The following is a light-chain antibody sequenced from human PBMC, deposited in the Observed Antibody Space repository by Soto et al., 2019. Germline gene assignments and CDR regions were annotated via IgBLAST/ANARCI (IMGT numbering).Light chain of an antibody. CDR1: QSISNS. V-gene: IGKV3-15*01. Sequence: EIVMTQSPATLSVSPGERASLSCSASQSISNSLAWYQQKPGQAPRLLIYGASTRATGIPARFSGSGSGTEFTLTISRLQSEDFAVYYCQQYSSWPRTFGQGTKVDIK. CDR3: QQYSSWPRT. J-gene: IGKJ1*01. CDR2: GAS.